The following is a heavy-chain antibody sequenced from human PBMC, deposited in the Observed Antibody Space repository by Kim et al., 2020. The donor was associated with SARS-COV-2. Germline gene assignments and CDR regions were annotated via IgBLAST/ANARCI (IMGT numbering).Heavy chain of an antibody. J-gene: IGHJ4*02. CDR2: INFSGIGA. D-gene: IGHD3-16*01. Sequence: GGSLRLSCAASGFTFSAYAMNWVRQAPGKGLEWVSSINFSGIGAYYADSVRGRLTISRDNSKKTLHLQMNSLRAEDTAVYYCAKSLDGDGHVFDYWGQG. V-gene: IGHV3-23*01. CDR3: AKSLDGDGHVFDY. CDR1: GFTFSAYA.